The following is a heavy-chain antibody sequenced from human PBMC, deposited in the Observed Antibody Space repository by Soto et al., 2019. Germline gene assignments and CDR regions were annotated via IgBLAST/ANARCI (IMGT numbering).Heavy chain of an antibody. CDR1: GGTFDGYY. CDR3: ARGVDSWSGYLF. J-gene: IGHJ4*02. D-gene: IGHD3-3*01. CDR2: IHHSGST. Sequence: SETLSLTCALYGGTFDGYYWRWIRQSPGKGLEWIGEIHHSGSTKYNPSLKSQVSLSVDTSTKQFSLKMTSMTAADRGVYYCARGVDSWSGYLFWGQGTPVTVSS. V-gene: IGHV4-34*01.